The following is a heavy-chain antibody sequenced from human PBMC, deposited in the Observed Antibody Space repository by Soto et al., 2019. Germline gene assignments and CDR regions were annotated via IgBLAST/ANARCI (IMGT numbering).Heavy chain of an antibody. J-gene: IGHJ5*02. V-gene: IGHV3-30-3*01. Sequence: QVQLVESGGGVVQPGRSLRLSCAASGFTFSSYAMHWVRQAPGKGLEWVAVISYDGSNKYYADSVKGRFTISRDNSKNALYLQMNSLRAEDTAVYYCASLDIVVVVAAPPGENWFDPWCQVTLVTVS. CDR1: GFTFSSYA. CDR3: ASLDIVVVVAAPPGENWFDP. CDR2: ISYDGSNK. D-gene: IGHD2-15*01.